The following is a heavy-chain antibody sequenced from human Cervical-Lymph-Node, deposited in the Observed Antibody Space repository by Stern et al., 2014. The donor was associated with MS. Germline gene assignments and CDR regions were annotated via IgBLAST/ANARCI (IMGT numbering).Heavy chain of an antibody. V-gene: IGHV4-4*07. J-gene: IGHJ6*02. CDR2: INTFGST. CDR1: GGSISSYY. D-gene: IGHD3-10*01. Sequence: VQLVESGPGKVKPSETLSLTCSVSGGSISSYYCSWVRQPAGKGLEWIGRINTFGSTNFNPSLRSRLTMSVATSKTQFSRKLKSVTAADTAVYYCARGVLGFGEFPYGMDVWGQGTTVTVSS. CDR3: ARGVLGFGEFPYGMDV.